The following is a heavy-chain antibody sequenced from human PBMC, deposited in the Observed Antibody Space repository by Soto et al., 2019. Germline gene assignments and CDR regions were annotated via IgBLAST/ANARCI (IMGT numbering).Heavy chain of an antibody. Sequence: GSLRLSCAASGFTFSSYAMSWVRQAPGKGLEWVSAISGSGGSTYYADSVKGRFTISRDNSKNTLYLQMNSLRAEDTAVYYCAKDHIVVVPAAIWFDPWGQGTLVTVSS. CDR2: ISGSGGST. CDR1: GFTFSSYA. J-gene: IGHJ5*02. D-gene: IGHD2-2*01. CDR3: AKDHIVVVPAAIWFDP. V-gene: IGHV3-23*01.